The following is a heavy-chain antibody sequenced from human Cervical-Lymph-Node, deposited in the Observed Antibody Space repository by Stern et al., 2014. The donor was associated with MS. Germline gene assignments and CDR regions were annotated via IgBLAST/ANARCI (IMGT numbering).Heavy chain of an antibody. CDR3: AKGGRGYSDGSDYSLDS. J-gene: IGHJ4*02. CDR1: GFTFTSYW. CDR2: IKKDGSEK. D-gene: IGHD3-22*01. Sequence: EMQLVESGGGLVQPGGSLRLSCAASGFTFTSYWMNWVRQAPGQGLEWVANIKKDGSEKYYVGSVKGRFTISRDNAKNSLTLQMTGLRGDDTAVYFCAKGGRGYSDGSDYSLDSWGQGTLVTVSS. V-gene: IGHV3-7*01.